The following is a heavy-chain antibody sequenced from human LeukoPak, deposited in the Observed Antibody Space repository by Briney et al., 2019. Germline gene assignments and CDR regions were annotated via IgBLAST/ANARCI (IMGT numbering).Heavy chain of an antibody. CDR3: ARRRAKGYCSGGSCYRFAFNDY. D-gene: IGHD2-15*01. CDR2: MNPNSGNT. J-gene: IGHJ4*02. V-gene: IGHV1-8*01. CDR1: GYTFTSYD. Sequence: ASVKVSCKASGYTFTSYDINWVRQATGQGLEWMGWMNPNSGNTGYAQKFQGRVTMPRNTSISTAYMELSSLRSEDTAVYYCARRRAKGYCSGGSCYRFAFNDYWGQGTLVTVSS.